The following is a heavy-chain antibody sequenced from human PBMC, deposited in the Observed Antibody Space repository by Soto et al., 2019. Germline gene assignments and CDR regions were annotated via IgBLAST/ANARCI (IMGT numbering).Heavy chain of an antibody. CDR1: GGSISSSSYY. CDR3: ARRSYGSGSYWSWYYYGMDV. CDR2: IYYSGST. J-gene: IGHJ6*02. Sequence: TSETLSLTCTVSGGSISSSSYYWGWIRQPPGKGLEWIGSIYYSGSTYYNPSLKSRVTISVDTSKNQFSLKLSSVTAADTAVYYCARRSYGSGSYWSWYYYGMDVWGQGTAVPVSS. D-gene: IGHD3-10*01. V-gene: IGHV4-39*01.